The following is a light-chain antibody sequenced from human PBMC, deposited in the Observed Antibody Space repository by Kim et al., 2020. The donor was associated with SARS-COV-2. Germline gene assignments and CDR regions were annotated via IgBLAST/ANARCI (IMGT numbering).Light chain of an antibody. J-gene: IGLJ3*02. Sequence: RQTATLTCTGNNNNVGNQGAAWLQQHQGHPPKLLFYRNNNRPSGISERFSASRSGDTASLTITGLQPEDETDYYCSAWDSSLSAWVFGGGTQLTVL. CDR2: RNN. CDR1: NNNVGNQG. V-gene: IGLV10-54*04. CDR3: SAWDSSLSAWV.